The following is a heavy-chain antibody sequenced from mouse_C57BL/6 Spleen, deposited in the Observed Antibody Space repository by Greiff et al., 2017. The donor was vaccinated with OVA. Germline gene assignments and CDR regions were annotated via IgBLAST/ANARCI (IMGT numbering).Heavy chain of an antibody. D-gene: IGHD1-1*01. J-gene: IGHJ4*01. V-gene: IGHV7-3*01. CDR1: GFTFTDYY. CDR2: IRNKANGYTT. CDR3: DRIITTKDRYYYAMDY. Sequence: EVQLVESGGGLVQPGGSLSLSCAASGFTFTDYYMSWVRQPPGKALEWLGFIRNKANGYTTEYSASVKGRFTISRDNAQSILYLQMNALRAEDSATYYCDRIITTKDRYYYAMDYWGQGTSVTVSS.